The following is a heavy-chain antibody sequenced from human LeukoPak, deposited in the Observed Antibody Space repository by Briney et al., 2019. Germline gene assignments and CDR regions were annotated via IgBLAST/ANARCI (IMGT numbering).Heavy chain of an antibody. D-gene: IGHD3-10*01. J-gene: IGHJ4*02. CDR3: AKPRYYYGSGSYDY. Sequence: GGSLRLSCAASGFTVSSNYMSWVRQAPGKGLEWVSAISGSGGSTYYADSVKGRFTISRDNSKNTLYLQMNSLRAEDTAVYYCAKPRYYYGSGSYDYWGQGTLVTVSS. V-gene: IGHV3-23*01. CDR1: GFTVSSNY. CDR2: ISGSGGST.